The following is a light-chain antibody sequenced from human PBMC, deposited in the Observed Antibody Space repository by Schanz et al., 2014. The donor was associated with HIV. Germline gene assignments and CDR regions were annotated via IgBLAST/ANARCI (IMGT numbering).Light chain of an antibody. V-gene: IGLV2-23*02. Sequence: QSALTQPASVSGSPGQSITISCTGTNSDVGSYDLISWYQQHPGKAPKLMIYEVNKRPSGVSNRFSGSKSGNTASLTISGLQAEDEADFYCCSYAGSYPPLYVFGTGTKLTVL. CDR1: NSDVGSYDL. CDR3: CSYAGSYPPLYV. J-gene: IGLJ1*01. CDR2: EVN.